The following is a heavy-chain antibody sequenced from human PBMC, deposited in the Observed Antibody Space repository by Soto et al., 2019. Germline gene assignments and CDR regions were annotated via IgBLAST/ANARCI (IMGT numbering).Heavy chain of an antibody. J-gene: IGHJ6*02. CDR3: AKDSTVTTSLYSYYYGLDV. V-gene: IGHV3-23*01. CDR2: ISGRGGST. D-gene: IGHD4-17*01. CDR1: GLTFSNYA. Sequence: PGGSLRLSCTASGLTFSNYAMSWVRQAPDKGLEWVSAISGRGGSTYYADSVRGRFTISRDNSKNMLFLQMNSLRAEDTALYYCAKDSTVTTSLYSYYYGLDVWGQGTTVTVSS.